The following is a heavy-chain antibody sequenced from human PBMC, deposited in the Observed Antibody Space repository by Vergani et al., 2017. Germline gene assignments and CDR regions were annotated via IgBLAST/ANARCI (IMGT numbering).Heavy chain of an antibody. J-gene: IGHJ4*02. CDR1: VGTFSSYA. D-gene: IGHD2-15*01. CDR3: ARGPAYCSGGSCYTY. CDR2: IIPILGIA. Sequence: QVQLVQSGAEVKKPGSSVKVSCKASVGTFSSYAISWVRQAPGQGLEWMGRIIPILGIANYAQKFQGRVTITADKSTSTAYMELSSLRSEDTAVYYCARGPAYCSGGSCYTYWGQGTLVTVSS. V-gene: IGHV1-69*04.